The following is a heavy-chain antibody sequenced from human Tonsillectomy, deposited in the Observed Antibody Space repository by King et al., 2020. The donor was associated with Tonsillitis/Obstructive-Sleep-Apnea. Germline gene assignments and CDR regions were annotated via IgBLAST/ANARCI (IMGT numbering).Heavy chain of an antibody. J-gene: IGHJ4*02. Sequence: VQLVESGGGLVQPGGSLRLSCAASGFTFSTYAMNWVRQAPGKGLEWVSAISGSGGSTYYAESVKGRFTISRVNSKNTLYLQMNSLRAKDTAVYYCAKYALGINDFWGEGTLVTVSS. CDR1: GFTFSTYA. CDR3: AKYALGINDF. V-gene: IGHV3-23*04. CDR2: ISGSGGST. D-gene: IGHD7-27*01.